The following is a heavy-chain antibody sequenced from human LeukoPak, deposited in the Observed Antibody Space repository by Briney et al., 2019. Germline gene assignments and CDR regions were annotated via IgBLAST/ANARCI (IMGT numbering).Heavy chain of an antibody. CDR2: ISAYNGNT. J-gene: IGHJ4*02. D-gene: IGHD6-13*01. CDR1: GYTFTSYG. Sequence: VAPVTVSCKASGYTFTSYGISWVRQAPGQGLEWMGWISAYNGNTNYAQKLQGRVTMTTDTFTSTAYMELRSLRSDDTAVYYCARDFWSAAAGTTTTLDYWGQGTLVTVSS. V-gene: IGHV1-18*01. CDR3: ARDFWSAAAGTTTTLDY.